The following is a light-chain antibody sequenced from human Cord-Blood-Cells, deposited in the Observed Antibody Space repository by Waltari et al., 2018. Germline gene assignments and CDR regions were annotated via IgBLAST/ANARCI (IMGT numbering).Light chain of an antibody. J-gene: IGLJ1*01. CDR1: SSDVGSYNL. CDR2: EGS. Sequence: QSALTQPASVSGSPGQSITISCTGTSSDVGSYNLVSWYQQHPGKAPKLMIYEGSKRPSGFSNRFSGSKSGNTASLTISGLQADDEADYYCCSYAGSSSYVFGTGTKVTVL. CDR3: CSYAGSSSYV. V-gene: IGLV2-23*01.